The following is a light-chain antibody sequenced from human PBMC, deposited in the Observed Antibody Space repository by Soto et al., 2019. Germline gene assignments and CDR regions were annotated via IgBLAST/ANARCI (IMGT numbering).Light chain of an antibody. Sequence: EIVLTQSPGTLSLSPGERATLSCRASQSVSSSYLAWYQQKPGQAPRLLIYGASSRATGIPDRVIGSGSGTDFTVTISRLEPEEFAVYYCQQYGSSSLTFGGGTKVEIK. CDR1: QSVSSSY. CDR3: QQYGSSSLT. V-gene: IGKV3-20*01. CDR2: GAS. J-gene: IGKJ4*01.